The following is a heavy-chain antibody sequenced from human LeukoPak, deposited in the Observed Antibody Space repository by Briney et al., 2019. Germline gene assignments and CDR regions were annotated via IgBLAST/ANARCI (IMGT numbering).Heavy chain of an antibody. Sequence: GGSLRLSCTVSGFTVSSNSMSWVRQAPGKGLEWVSFIYSDNTHYSDSVKGRFTISRDNSKNTLYLQMNSLRDEDTAIYFCARALWELRSSAYFDHWGQGTLVTVSS. CDR3: ARALWELRSSAYFDH. D-gene: IGHD1-26*01. CDR2: IYSDNT. V-gene: IGHV3-53*01. J-gene: IGHJ4*02. CDR1: GFTVSSNS.